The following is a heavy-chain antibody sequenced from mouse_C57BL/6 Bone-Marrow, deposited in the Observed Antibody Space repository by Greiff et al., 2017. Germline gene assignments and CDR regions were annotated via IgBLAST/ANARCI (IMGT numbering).Heavy chain of an antibody. V-gene: IGHV1-26*01. CDR3: ARKEDYYSTYYAMDY. J-gene: IGHJ4*01. CDR1: GYTFTDYY. D-gene: IGHD2-12*01. Sequence: EVQLQQSGPELVKPGASVKISCKASGYTFTDYYMNWVKQSHGKSLEWIGDINPHNGGTSYNQKFKGKATLTVDKSSSTAYMELRSLTSEDSAVYYCARKEDYYSTYYAMDYWGQGTSVTVSS. CDR2: INPHNGGT.